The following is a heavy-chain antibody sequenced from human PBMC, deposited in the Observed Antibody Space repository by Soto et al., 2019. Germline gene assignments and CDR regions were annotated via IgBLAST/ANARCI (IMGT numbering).Heavy chain of an antibody. CDR3: ARDCSGGSGFGDY. CDR2: ISYDGSNK. CDR1: GFTFSSYA. Sequence: QVQLVESGGGVAQPGRSLRLSCAASGFTFSSYAMHWVRQAPGKGLEWVAVISYDGSNKYYADSVKGRFTISRDNSKNTLYLQMNSLRAEDTAVYYCARDCSGGSGFGDYWGQGTLVTVSS. J-gene: IGHJ4*02. D-gene: IGHD2-15*01. V-gene: IGHV3-30-3*01.